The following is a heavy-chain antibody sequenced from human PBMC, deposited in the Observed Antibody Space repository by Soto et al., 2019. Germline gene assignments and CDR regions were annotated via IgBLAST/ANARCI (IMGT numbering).Heavy chain of an antibody. Sequence: QVQVEQWGAGLLKPSETLSLTCAVYGGSFNNYYWNWIRQPPGKGLEWIGEINHSGSTNYNPSLKRRVTISVDTSKTQVSLKVRSVTAADTAVYYCARGGIDWGQGTLVIVSS. CDR2: INHSGST. J-gene: IGHJ4*02. CDR3: ARGGID. D-gene: IGHD2-15*01. CDR1: GGSFNNYY. V-gene: IGHV4-34*01.